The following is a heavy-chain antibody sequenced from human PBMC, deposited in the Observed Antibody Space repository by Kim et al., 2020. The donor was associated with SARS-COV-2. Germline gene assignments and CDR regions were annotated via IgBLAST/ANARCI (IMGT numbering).Heavy chain of an antibody. J-gene: IGHJ4*02. V-gene: IGHV3-49*02. D-gene: IGHD2-21*02. Sequence: YAASVKGRFTISRDDSISIAYLQMNSLKTEDTAVYYCTRAEYGGNSEGDYWGQGTMVTVSS. CDR3: TRAEYGGNSEGDY.